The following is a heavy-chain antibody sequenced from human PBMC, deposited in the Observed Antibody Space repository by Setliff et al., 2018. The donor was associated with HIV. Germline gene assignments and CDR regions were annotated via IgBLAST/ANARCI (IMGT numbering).Heavy chain of an antibody. CDR3: ARDRSSGLSFYYGMDV. CDR2: INLSSGST. D-gene: IGHD3-22*01. Sequence: ASVKVSCKASGDTFTNYLMHWVRQAPGQGLEWMGIINLSSGSTTYAQTFQGRVTMTRDTSTSAVYMELSSLRSEDTAVYYCARDRSSGLSFYYGMDVWGPGTMVTVSS. V-gene: IGHV1-46*01. J-gene: IGHJ6*01. CDR1: GDTFTNYL.